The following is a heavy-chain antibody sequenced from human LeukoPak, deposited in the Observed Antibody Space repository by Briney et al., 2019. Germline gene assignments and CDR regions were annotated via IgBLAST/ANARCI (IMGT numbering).Heavy chain of an antibody. CDR3: ARVRYCSSTSCYDY. Sequence: ASVKVSCKASGHTFTGYYMHWVRQAPGQGLEWMRWINPNSGGTNYAQKFQGRVTMTRDTSISTAYMELSRLRSDDTAVYYCARVRYCSSTSCYDYWGQGTLVTVSS. CDR2: INPNSGGT. CDR1: GHTFTGYY. J-gene: IGHJ4*02. V-gene: IGHV1-2*02. D-gene: IGHD2-2*01.